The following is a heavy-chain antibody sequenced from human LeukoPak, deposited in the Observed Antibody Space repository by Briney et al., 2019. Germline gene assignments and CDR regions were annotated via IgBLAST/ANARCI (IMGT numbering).Heavy chain of an antibody. CDR2: ISPSDSST. Sequence: GGSLRLPCAASGFTFSNYAMSWVRQAPGKGLDWVSTISPSDSSTYYADSVKGRFTISRDNSKNTLYLQMSSLRAEDTAVYYCAKRGSGEDYWGQGTLVTVSS. CDR3: AKRGSGEDY. D-gene: IGHD6-19*01. CDR1: GFTFSNYA. V-gene: IGHV3-23*01. J-gene: IGHJ4*02.